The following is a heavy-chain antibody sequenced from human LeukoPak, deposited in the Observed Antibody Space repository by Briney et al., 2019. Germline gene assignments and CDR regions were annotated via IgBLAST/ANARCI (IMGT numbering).Heavy chain of an antibody. Sequence: GGSLRLSCAASGFIFSSYAMSWVRQAPGRGLEWVSVISASGGTTYYADSVKGRFTISRDNSKNTLYLQRNSLRAEDTAVYYCAKTITGSYFRLDYWGQGTLVTVSS. CDR1: GFIFSSYA. CDR2: ISASGGTT. V-gene: IGHV3-23*01. D-gene: IGHD3-10*01. J-gene: IGHJ4*02. CDR3: AKTITGSYFRLDY.